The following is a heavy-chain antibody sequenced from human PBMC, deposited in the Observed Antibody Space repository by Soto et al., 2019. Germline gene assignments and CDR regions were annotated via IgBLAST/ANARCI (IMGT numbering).Heavy chain of an antibody. CDR3: ARHDGFSSGWIFDY. D-gene: IGHD6-19*01. CDR2: IYYHGNT. V-gene: IGHV4-39*01. Sequence: SETLSLTCAVSGGPITSSTYSWGWIRQPPGKTLEWIGTIYYHGNTYSNPSLKSRVTISVDTSNNQLSLKLRSVTAADTAVYYCARHDGFSSGWIFDYWGHGTLVTSPQ. J-gene: IGHJ4*01. CDR1: GGPITSSTYS.